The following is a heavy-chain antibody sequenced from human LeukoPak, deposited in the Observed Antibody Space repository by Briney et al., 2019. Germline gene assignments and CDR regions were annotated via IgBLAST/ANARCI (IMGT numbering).Heavy chain of an antibody. Sequence: ASVKVSCKASGYTFTGYYMHWVRQAPGQGLEWMGGIIPIFGTANYAQKFQGRVTITADKSTSTAYMELSSLRSEDTAVYYCARETGYCSSTSCYLYYYGMDVWGKGTTVTVSS. CDR2: IIPIFGTA. CDR3: ARETGYCSSTSCYLYYYGMDV. V-gene: IGHV1-69*06. CDR1: GYTFTGYY. J-gene: IGHJ6*04. D-gene: IGHD2-2*01.